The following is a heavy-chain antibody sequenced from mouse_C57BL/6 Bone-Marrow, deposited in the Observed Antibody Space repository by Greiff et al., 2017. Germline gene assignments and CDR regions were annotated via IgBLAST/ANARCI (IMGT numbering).Heavy chain of an antibody. Sequence: VQLQQPGAELVKPGASVKLSCKASGYTFTSYWMQWLKQRPGQGLAWIGEIDPSDSYTNYNQKFKGKATLTVDTSSSTAYMQLSSLTSEDSAVYYCARDGSPFFDYWGQGTTLTVSS. CDR1: GYTFTSYW. V-gene: IGHV1-50*01. CDR2: IDPSDSYT. D-gene: IGHD1-1*01. J-gene: IGHJ2*01. CDR3: ARDGSPFFDY.